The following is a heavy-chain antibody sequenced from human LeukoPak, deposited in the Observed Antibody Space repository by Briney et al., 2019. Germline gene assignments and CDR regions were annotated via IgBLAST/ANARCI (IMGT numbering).Heavy chain of an antibody. Sequence: GRSLKLSCAASGFTFGHYGMHWVRQAPGKGLEWVAIIWYDGSEKFYADSVQGRFTVSRDNSKDTLYLHMNSLRLDDTGVYYCARDQDGYNLFDYWGQGTLVTVSS. CDR1: GFTFGHYG. CDR2: IWYDGSEK. V-gene: IGHV3-33*01. D-gene: IGHD5-24*01. CDR3: ARDQDGYNLFDY. J-gene: IGHJ4*02.